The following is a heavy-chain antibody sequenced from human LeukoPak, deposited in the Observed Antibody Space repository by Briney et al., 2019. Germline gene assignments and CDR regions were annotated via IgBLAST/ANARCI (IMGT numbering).Heavy chain of an antibody. Sequence: SETLSLTCTVSGGSISSGNYYWSWIRQPAGKGLEWIGRIQASGNTNYNPSLKSRVTISVDTSKNQFSLKLSSVTAADTAVYYCARLPTMVRGVIAHFDYWGQGTLVTVSS. CDR3: ARLPTMVRGVIAHFDY. CDR1: GGSISSGNYY. CDR2: IQASGNT. J-gene: IGHJ4*02. D-gene: IGHD3-10*01. V-gene: IGHV4-61*02.